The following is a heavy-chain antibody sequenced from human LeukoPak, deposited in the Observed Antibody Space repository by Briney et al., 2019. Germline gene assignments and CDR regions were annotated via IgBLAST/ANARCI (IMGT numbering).Heavy chain of an antibody. Sequence: PGGSLRLSCAVSGLTFSTSWMSWVRQAPGGWLEWADYKKQVGSMTQYADSVRGRFTISRDNAKSSVYLQMSSLKAEVSAIYCCARDESGGYYVYWGQGTLVTVSS. J-gene: IGHJ4*02. CDR3: ARDESGGYYVY. CDR1: GLTFSTSW. CDR2: KKQVGSMT. D-gene: IGHD4-23*01. V-gene: IGHV3-7*01.